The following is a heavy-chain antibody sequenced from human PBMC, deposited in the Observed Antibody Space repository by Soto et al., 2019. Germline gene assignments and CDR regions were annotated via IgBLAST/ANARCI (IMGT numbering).Heavy chain of an antibody. Sequence: QVQLVQSGAEVKKPGSSVKVSCKSSGGTFSSYAISWVRQAPGQGLEWMGGIIPIFGTANYAQKFQGRVTITADESTSTAYMELSSLISEDTAVYYCAINGIVVVPAAIGSYGMDAWGQGTTVTVSS. V-gene: IGHV1-69*01. CDR2: IIPIFGTA. J-gene: IGHJ6*02. CDR1: GGTFSSYA. D-gene: IGHD2-2*02. CDR3: AINGIVVVPAAIGSYGMDA.